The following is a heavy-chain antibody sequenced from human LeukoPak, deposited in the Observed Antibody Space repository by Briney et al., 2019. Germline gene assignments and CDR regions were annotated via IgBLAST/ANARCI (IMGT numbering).Heavy chain of an antibody. CDR3: ARGSAYSYGYGPWYFDL. CDR1: GASIRSGDYY. CDR2: IYDSGST. J-gene: IGHJ2*01. Sequence: SETLSLTCTVSGASIRSGDYYWSWLRQPPGKGLEWIGYIYDSGSTYYNPSLKSRVTISVDTSKNQFSLKLSSVTAADTAVYYCARGSAYSYGYGPWYFDLWGRGTLVTVSS. D-gene: IGHD5-18*01. V-gene: IGHV4-30-4*02.